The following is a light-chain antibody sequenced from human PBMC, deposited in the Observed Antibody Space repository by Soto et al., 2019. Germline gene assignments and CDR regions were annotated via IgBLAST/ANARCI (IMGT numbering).Light chain of an antibody. CDR3: QQRYSTPPIA. CDR1: QSISSY. J-gene: IGKJ5*01. V-gene: IGKV1-39*01. Sequence: DIQMTQSPSSLSASVGDRVTITCRASQSISSYLNWYQQKPGKAPKLLIYAASSLQSGVPSRCSSGGSGTDFTLTISSLQPEDFVTSYCQQRYSTPPIAFGQGTRREIK. CDR2: AAS.